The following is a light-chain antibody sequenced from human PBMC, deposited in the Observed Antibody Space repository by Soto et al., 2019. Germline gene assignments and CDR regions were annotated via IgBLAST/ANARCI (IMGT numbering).Light chain of an antibody. V-gene: IGKV3-15*01. Sequence: EIVMTQSPATLSVSPGERASLSCRASQSVSTNLAWYQQRPGQAPRLLIYDASTRATGIPARFSGSGSGTHFTLTISGLQSEDFAVYYCQQYNKWPLYTFGQGTKLEIK. J-gene: IGKJ2*01. CDR2: DAS. CDR3: QQYNKWPLYT. CDR1: QSVSTN.